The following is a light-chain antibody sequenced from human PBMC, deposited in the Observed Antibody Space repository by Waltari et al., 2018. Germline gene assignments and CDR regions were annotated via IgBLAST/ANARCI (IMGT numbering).Light chain of an antibody. Sequence: DIQMTQSPSTLSASLGDRVTITGRAKESITNLLAWYQHTPGKAPKLLIYRASTLERGVPSRFSGSGSGTEFTLTISSLQPDDFAAYYCQQYNSESCTFGQVTKLEIK. J-gene: IGKJ2*02. CDR3: QQYNSESCT. V-gene: IGKV1-5*03. CDR1: ESITNL. CDR2: RAS.